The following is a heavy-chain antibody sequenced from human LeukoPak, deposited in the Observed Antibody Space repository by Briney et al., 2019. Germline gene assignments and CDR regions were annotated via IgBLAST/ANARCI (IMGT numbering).Heavy chain of an antibody. J-gene: IGHJ4*02. V-gene: IGHV4-4*07. CDR3: ARGGIRPKSPNYFDY. CDR1: GGSISSYY. D-gene: IGHD3-16*01. Sequence: PSETLSLTCTVSGGSISSYYWSWIRQPAGKGLEWIGRIYTSGSTNYNPSLKSRVTMSVDTSKNQFSLKLSSVTAVDTAVYYCARGGIRPKSPNYFDYWGQGTLVTVSS. CDR2: IYTSGST.